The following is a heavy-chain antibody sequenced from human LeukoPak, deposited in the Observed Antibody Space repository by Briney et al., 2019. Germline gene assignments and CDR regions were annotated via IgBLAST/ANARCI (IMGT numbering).Heavy chain of an antibody. Sequence: PGGSLRLSCAASGFTFSTFSMNWVRQAPGKGLEWVSSISGRSNYIFYADSVKGRFTISRDNAKNSLYLQMNSLRAEDTAVYYCARDQYYGSGTYYNSSKGYFDYWGQGTLVTVSS. CDR2: ISGRSNYI. CDR1: GFTFSTFS. D-gene: IGHD3-10*01. CDR3: ARDQYYGSGTYYNSSKGYFDY. V-gene: IGHV3-21*01. J-gene: IGHJ4*02.